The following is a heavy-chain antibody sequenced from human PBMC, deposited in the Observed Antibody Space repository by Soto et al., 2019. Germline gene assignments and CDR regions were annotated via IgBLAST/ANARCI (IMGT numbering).Heavy chain of an antibody. CDR1: GYTFTSYA. CDR3: ARDRAPRADLRKDYYYYYMDV. J-gene: IGHJ6*03. D-gene: IGHD3-16*01. CDR2: INAGNGNT. V-gene: IGHV1-3*01. Sequence: QVQLVQSGAEVKKPGASVKVSCKASGYTFTSYAMHWVRQAPGQRLEWMGWINAGNGNTKYSQKFQGRVTITRDTSASTAYMELSSLRSEDTAVYYCARDRAPRADLRKDYYYYYMDVWGKGTTVTVSS.